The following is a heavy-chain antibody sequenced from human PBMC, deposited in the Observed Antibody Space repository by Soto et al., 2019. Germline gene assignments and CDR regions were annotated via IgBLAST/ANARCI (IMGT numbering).Heavy chain of an antibody. D-gene: IGHD1-26*01. J-gene: IGHJ6*02. V-gene: IGHV3-33*01. CDR3: ARGGGAFGMDV. Sequence: QVQLVESGGGVVQPGRSLRLSCAASGFTFSSYGMHWVRQAPGKGLEWVAVIWYDGSNKYYADSVKGRFTISRDNSKNTPYLQMNSLRAEDTAVYYCARGGGAFGMDVWGQGTTVTVSS. CDR1: GFTFSSYG. CDR2: IWYDGSNK.